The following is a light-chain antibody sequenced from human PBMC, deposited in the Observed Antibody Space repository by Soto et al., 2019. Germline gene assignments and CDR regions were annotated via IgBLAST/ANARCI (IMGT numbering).Light chain of an antibody. CDR3: QHYNGYSEA. Sequence: MTHTPSSLPASFGNRITNTCRASQSISSWLAWYQQKPGKAPKFLIYDASNLESGVPSRFSGSGSGTEFTLTISSLQPDDVVTYYCQHYNGYSEAFGQGTKVDIK. CDR2: DAS. V-gene: IGKV1-5*01. J-gene: IGKJ1*01. CDR1: QSISSW.